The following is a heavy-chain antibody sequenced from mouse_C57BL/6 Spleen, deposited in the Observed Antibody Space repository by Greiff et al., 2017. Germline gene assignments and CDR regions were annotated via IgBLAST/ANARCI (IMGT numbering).Heavy chain of an antibody. CDR1: GFTFSDYY. V-gene: IGHV5-16*01. CDR2: INYDGSST. D-gene: IGHD2-2*01. J-gene: IGHJ2*01. CDR3: ARIYYGYDVYYFDY. Sequence: EVKLMESEGGLVQPGSSMKLSCTASGFTFSDYYMAWVRQVPEKGLEWVANINYDGSSTYYLDSLKSRFIISRDNAKNILYLQMSSLKSEDTATYYCARIYYGYDVYYFDYWGQGTTLTVSS.